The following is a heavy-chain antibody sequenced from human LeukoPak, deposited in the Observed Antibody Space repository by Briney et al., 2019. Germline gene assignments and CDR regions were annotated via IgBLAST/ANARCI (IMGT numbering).Heavy chain of an antibody. CDR1: GGSISSYY. D-gene: IGHD2-21*01. J-gene: IGHJ6*02. Sequence: SETLSLTCTVSGGSISSYYWSWIRQPPGKGLEWIGYIYYSGSTNYNPSLKSRVTISVDTSKNQFSLKLSSVTAADTAVYYCATLGIGSRYGMDVWGQGTTVTVSS. CDR2: IYYSGST. V-gene: IGHV4-59*08. CDR3: ATLGIGSRYGMDV.